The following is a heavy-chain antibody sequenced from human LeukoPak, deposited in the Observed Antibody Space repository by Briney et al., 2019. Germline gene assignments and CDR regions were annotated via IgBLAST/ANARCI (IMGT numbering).Heavy chain of an antibody. CDR3: APSDVYYLDY. CDR1: GYTFTGYS. J-gene: IGHJ4*02. V-gene: IGHV1-2*02. D-gene: IGHD3-10*02. Sequence: ASVKVSCKASGYTFTGYSMHWVRQAPGQGLEWMGWINPNSGGTKYAQRFQGRVTTTRDTSIRTAYMELIRLRSDDTAVYYCAPSDVYYLDYWGQGTLVTVSS. CDR2: INPNSGGT.